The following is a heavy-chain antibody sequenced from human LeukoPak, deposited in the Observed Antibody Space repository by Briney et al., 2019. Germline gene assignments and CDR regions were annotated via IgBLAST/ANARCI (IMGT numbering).Heavy chain of an antibody. J-gene: IGHJ6*03. Sequence: GGSLRLSCAASGFTFDDYTMHWVRQAPGKGLEWVSLISWDGGSTYYADSVKGRFTISRDNSKNSLYLQMNSLRTEDTALYYCAKSLLVGVTGYYYMDVWGKGTTVTVSS. CDR1: GFTFDDYT. CDR2: ISWDGGST. D-gene: IGHD1-26*01. CDR3: AKSLLVGVTGYYYMDV. V-gene: IGHV3-43*01.